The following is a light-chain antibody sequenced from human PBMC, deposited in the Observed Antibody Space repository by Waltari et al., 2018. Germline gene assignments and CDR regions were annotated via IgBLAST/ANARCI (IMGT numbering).Light chain of an antibody. CDR2: RSD. CDR3: ASWDDSLNGHWV. J-gene: IGLJ3*02. V-gene: IGLV1-44*01. Sequence: QSVLTQPPSASGTPGQRVPLSLSGRASHIGGKLVNWYQQFPGKAPKLLIYRSDRRPSGVPDRFSGSKSGTSASLAISGLQSEDEADYFCASWDDSLNGHWVFGGGTKVTVL. CDR1: ASHIGGKL.